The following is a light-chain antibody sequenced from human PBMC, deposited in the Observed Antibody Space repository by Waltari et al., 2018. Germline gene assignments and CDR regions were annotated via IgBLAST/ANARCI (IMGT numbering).Light chain of an antibody. CDR1: KWREEY. Sequence: YELTQPPTVSVSPGQIARIPCSGDKWREEYAWWYQQKPGQTPVVVISKDTKRPQGTPERFSGSKSGNEATLTISGTQAMDEADYYCQSWESTTVVFGGGTRLTVL. J-gene: IGLJ2*01. CDR2: KDT. V-gene: IGLV3-1*01. CDR3: QSWESTTVV.